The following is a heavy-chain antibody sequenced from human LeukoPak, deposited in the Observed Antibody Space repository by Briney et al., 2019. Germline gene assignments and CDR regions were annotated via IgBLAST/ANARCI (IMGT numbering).Heavy chain of an antibody. CDR1: GFTFSSYE. Sequence: GGSLRLSCAASGFTFSSYEMNWVRQAPGKGLEWVSYISSSGSTIYYADSVKGRFTISRDNAKNSLYLQMNSLRAEDTAVYYCARENDYGDYWGQGTLVTVSS. CDR3: ARENDYGDY. CDR2: ISSSGSTI. J-gene: IGHJ4*02. V-gene: IGHV3-48*03.